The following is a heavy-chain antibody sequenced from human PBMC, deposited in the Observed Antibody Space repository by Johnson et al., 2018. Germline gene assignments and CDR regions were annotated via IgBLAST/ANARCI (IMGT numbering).Heavy chain of an antibody. J-gene: IGHJ6*03. CDR2: IYPPDSDV. Sequence: VQLVESGAEVKKXGESXKIXCKASGYTFTRYWIAWVRQMPGKGLAWLGIIYPPDSDVTYNLSFRGQVTISADKSIRTAYLQWGSLKASDTAMYYCVRLSMTTLHMDVWGKGTPVTVSS. D-gene: IGHD4-11*01. V-gene: IGHV5-51*03. CDR3: VRLSMTTLHMDV. CDR1: GYTFTRYW.